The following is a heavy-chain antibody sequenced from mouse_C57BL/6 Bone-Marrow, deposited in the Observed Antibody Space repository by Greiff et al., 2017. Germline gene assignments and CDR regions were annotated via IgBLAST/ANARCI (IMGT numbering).Heavy chain of an antibody. D-gene: IGHD4-1*01. J-gene: IGHJ3*01. CDR1: GYTFTSYW. V-gene: IGHV1-52*01. CDR2: IDPSDSVT. CDR3: ARGLGRS. Sequence: QVQLHQPGAELVRPGSSVKLSCKASGYTFTSYWLHWVNQRPIHCLEWIGNIDPSDSVTHSNQKFKDKATLTVDKSSRTAYMQLSSLTSEDSAVYYCARGLGRSWGQGTLVTVSA.